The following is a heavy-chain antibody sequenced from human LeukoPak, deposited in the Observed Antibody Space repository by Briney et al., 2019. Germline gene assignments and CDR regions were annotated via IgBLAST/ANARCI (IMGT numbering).Heavy chain of an antibody. CDR3: AGDIGMVRGVIITNHFDY. J-gene: IGHJ4*02. Sequence: PGGSLRLSCAASGFTFSDYYMSWIRQAPGKGLEWVSYISSSSYTVYADSVKGRFTISRDNAKSSLYLQMNSLRAEDTAVYYCAGDIGMVRGVIITNHFDYWGQGTPVTVSS. V-gene: IGHV3-11*06. CDR1: GFTFSDYY. CDR2: ISSSSYT. D-gene: IGHD3-10*01.